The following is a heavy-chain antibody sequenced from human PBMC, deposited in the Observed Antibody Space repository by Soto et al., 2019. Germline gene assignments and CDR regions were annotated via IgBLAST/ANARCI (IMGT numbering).Heavy chain of an antibody. V-gene: IGHV1-18*01. J-gene: IGHJ6*02. CDR2: ISAYNGNT. Sequence: QVQLVQSGAEVKKPGASVKVSCKASGYTFTSYGISWVRQAPGQGLEWMGWISAYNGNTNYAQKLQGRVTMTTDTSTSTAYRELRSLRSDDTAVYYCARPVGVGARGSYGMDVWGQGTTVTVSS. CDR1: GYTFTSYG. CDR3: ARPVGVGARGSYGMDV. D-gene: IGHD1-26*01.